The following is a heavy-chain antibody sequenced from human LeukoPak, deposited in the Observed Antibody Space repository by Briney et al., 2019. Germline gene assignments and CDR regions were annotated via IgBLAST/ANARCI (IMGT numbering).Heavy chain of an antibody. CDR1: GFTFSSYW. V-gene: IGHV3-7*01. CDR3: AREIGNVFDI. D-gene: IGHD3-10*01. CDR2: IKEDGSEK. J-gene: IGHJ3*02. Sequence: PGGSLRPSCAASGFTFSSYWMSWVRQAPGKGLEWVANIKEDGSEKYYVDSVKGRFTISRDNAENSLYLQMNSLRAEDTAVYYCAREIGNVFDIWGQGTMVTVSS.